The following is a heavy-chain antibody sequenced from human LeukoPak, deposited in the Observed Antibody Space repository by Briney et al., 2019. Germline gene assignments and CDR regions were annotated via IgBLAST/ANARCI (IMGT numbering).Heavy chain of an antibody. Sequence: SETLSLTCTVSGGSLNNYYWTWIRKPPGKALEWIGYIYYNGGTNYNPSLKSRVTISVDTSKNQFSLKLNSVTAADTALYYCARVDDWNALEYWGQGILVTVSS. V-gene: IGHV4-59*01. CDR1: GGSLNNYY. D-gene: IGHD1-1*01. CDR3: ARVDDWNALEY. J-gene: IGHJ4*02. CDR2: IYYNGGT.